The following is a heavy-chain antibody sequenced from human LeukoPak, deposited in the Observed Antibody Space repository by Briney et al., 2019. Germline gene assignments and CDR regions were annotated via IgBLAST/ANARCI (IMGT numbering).Heavy chain of an antibody. D-gene: IGHD3-9*01. CDR2: INHSGST. CDR1: GGSFSGYY. CDR3: ARRPTDYDILTGYYGSEDYYYIYGMDV. V-gene: IGHV4-34*01. Sequence: SETLSLTCAVYGGSFSGYYWSWIRQPPGKGLEWIGEINHSGSTNYNPSLKSRVTISVDTSKNQFSLKLSSVTAADTAVYYCARRPTDYDILTGYYGSEDYYYIYGMDVWGQGTTVTVSS. J-gene: IGHJ6*02.